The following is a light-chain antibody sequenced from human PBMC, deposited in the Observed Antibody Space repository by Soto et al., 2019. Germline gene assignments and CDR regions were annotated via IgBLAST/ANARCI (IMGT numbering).Light chain of an antibody. CDR2: DVS. CDR1: SSDVGGYNY. Sequence: QSVLTQPASVSGSPGQSITISCTGTSSDVGGYNYVSWYQQHPGKAPKLIIYDVSNRPSGVSNRFSGSKSGSTASLTISGLQAEDEADYYCSSYQNRSPRGFGGGTKRAGL. CDR3: SSYQNRSPRG. J-gene: IGLJ3*02. V-gene: IGLV2-14*01.